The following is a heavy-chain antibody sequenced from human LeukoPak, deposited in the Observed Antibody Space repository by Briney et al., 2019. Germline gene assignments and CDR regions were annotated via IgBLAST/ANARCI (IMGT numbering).Heavy chain of an antibody. CDR3: ARGLLDGYTHPAAFDI. CDR1: GYSISSGYY. Sequence: SETLSLTCAVSGYSISSGYYWGWIRPPPGKGLEWIGSIYRSGSTYYNPSLKSRVTMSVDTSKNQFSLKLSSVTAADTAVYYCARGLLDGYTHPAAFDIWGQGTMVTVSS. D-gene: IGHD5-24*01. J-gene: IGHJ3*02. CDR2: IYRSGST. V-gene: IGHV4-38-2*01.